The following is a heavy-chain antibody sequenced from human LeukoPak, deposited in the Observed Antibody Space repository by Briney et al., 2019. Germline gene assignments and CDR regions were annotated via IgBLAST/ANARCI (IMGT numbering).Heavy chain of an antibody. V-gene: IGHV4-34*01. CDR2: INHSGST. D-gene: IGHD2-2*01. CDR1: GGSFSGYY. CDR3: ARIKLGYCSSTSCYGFLYYYYYYMDV. J-gene: IGHJ6*03. Sequence: PSETLSLTCAVYGGSFSGYYWSWIRQPPGKGLEWIGEINHSGSTNYNPSIKGRVTISVDTSKNQFSLKLSSVTAADTAVYYCARIKLGYCSSTSCYGFLYYYYYYMDVWGKGTTVTVSS.